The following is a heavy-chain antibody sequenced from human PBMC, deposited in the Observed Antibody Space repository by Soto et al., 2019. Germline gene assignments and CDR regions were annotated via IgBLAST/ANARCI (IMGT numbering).Heavy chain of an antibody. J-gene: IGHJ6*02. CDR2: INPNSGGT. CDR3: ARRLGGGGDYFYGMDV. CDR1: GYSFNQYY. D-gene: IGHD3-10*01. Sequence: QMQLVQSGAEVKKPGASVKVSCKTSGYSFNQYYIHWMRQVPGQGPEWMGWINPNSGGTKYGKKFEGGITRTSASSIRTAFLELKRLRSDDTAVYYCARRLGGGGDYFYGMDVWGQGTAVTVSS. V-gene: IGHV1-2*02.